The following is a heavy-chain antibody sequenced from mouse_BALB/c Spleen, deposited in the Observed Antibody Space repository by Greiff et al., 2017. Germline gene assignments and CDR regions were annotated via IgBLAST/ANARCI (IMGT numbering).Heavy chain of an antibody. CDR1: GFTFSDFY. J-gene: IGHJ1*01. CDR2: SRNKANDYTT. CDR3: ARDALNGEGYFDV. V-gene: IGHV7-1*02. Sequence: EVNVEESGAGLVQPGGSLRLSCATSGFTFSDFYMEWVRQPPGKRLEWIGASRNKANDYTTEYSASVKGRFIDSRDTSQSILYLQMNALRAEDTAIYYCARDALNGEGYFDVWGAGTTVTVSS.